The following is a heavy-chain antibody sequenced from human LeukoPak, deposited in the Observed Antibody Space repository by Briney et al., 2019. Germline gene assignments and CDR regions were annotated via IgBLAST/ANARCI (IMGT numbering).Heavy chain of an antibody. Sequence: GRSLRLSCAASGFTFSSYGMHWVRQAPGKGLEWVAVISYDGSNKYYADSVKGRFTISRDNSKSTLYLQMNSLRAEDTAVYYCARTYYDFWSGYYTDINWFDPWGQGTLVTVSS. J-gene: IGHJ5*02. D-gene: IGHD3-3*01. CDR1: GFTFSSYG. V-gene: IGHV3-30*03. CDR3: ARTYYDFWSGYYTDINWFDP. CDR2: ISYDGSNK.